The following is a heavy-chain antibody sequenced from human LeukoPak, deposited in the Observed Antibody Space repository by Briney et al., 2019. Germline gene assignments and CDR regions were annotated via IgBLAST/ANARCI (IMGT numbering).Heavy chain of an antibody. D-gene: IGHD4-23*01. J-gene: IGHJ4*02. CDR1: GFTFSSYE. V-gene: IGHV3-23*01. CDR3: AKEGTTVITPGVDY. Sequence: GGSLRLSCAASGFTFSSYEMNWVRQAPGKGLEWVSSLSGSGGSTYYADSVKGRFTISRDNLKNTLYLQMNSLRAEDTAVYYCAKEGTTVITPGVDYWGQGTLVTVSS. CDR2: LSGSGGST.